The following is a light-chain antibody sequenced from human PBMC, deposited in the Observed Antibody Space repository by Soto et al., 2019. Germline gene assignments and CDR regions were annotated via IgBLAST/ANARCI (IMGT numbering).Light chain of an antibody. CDR3: QQYNNWPTWT. V-gene: IGKV3-15*01. CDR1: QSVSSN. J-gene: IGKJ1*01. Sequence: ELVMTQSPATLSVSPGERATLSCRASQSVSSNLAWYQQKPGQAPRLLIYGASTKATGIPARFIGSGSGTECSHTLRSLQSEDFAVYYWQQYNNWPTWTFGQGTKVEIK. CDR2: GAS.